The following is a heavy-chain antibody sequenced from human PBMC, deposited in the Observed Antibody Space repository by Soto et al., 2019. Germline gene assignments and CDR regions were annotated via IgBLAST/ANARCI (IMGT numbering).Heavy chain of an antibody. CDR1: GFTFRNYW. CDR2: IHKDGSEK. V-gene: IGHV3-7*05. D-gene: IGHD1-1*01. CDR3: AREWN. J-gene: IGHJ4*02. Sequence: EVQLVESGGNLVQPGGSLRLSCAASGFTFRNYWMSWVRQAPGKGLEWVAHIHKDGSEKYYVDSVKGRFTVSTDNAKNSLYLQMIRLRAQDTAVYYCAREWNWGQGTLVAVSS.